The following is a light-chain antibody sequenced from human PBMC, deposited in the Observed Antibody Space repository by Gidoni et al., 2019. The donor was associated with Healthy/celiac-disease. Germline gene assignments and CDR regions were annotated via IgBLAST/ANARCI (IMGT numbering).Light chain of an antibody. CDR3: QQYGSSPALT. CDR1: QSGSSSY. Sequence: EIVLTQSPGTLSLSPGERAPLSCRASQSGSSSYLAWYQQKPGQAPRLLIYGASSRATGIPDRFSGSGSGTDFTLTISRLEPEDFAVYYCQQYGSSPALTFGGGTKVEIK. J-gene: IGKJ4*01. CDR2: GAS. V-gene: IGKV3-20*01.